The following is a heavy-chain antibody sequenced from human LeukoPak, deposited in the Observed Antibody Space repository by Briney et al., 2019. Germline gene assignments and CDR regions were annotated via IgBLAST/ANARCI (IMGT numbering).Heavy chain of an antibody. D-gene: IGHD4-23*01. V-gene: IGHV4-30-4*01. J-gene: IGHJ4*02. Sequence: SETLTLTCTVSGGSISSGDYYWSWIRQPPGKGLEWIGYIYYSGSTYYNPSLKSRVTISVDTSKNQFSLKLSSVTAADTAVYYCARDLLNEGNHLDYWGQGTLVTVSS. CDR1: GGSISSGDYY. CDR3: ARDLLNEGNHLDY. CDR2: IYYSGST.